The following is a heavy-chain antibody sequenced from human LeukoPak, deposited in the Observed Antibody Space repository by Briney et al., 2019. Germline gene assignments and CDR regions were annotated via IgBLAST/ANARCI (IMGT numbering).Heavy chain of an antibody. CDR3: ARGTGYCIITRRYTVDF. J-gene: IGHJ4*02. V-gene: IGHV3-23*01. Sequence: GGFLRLSCVASGFSFNNYAMNWVRQAPGKGLDWVSLIIYSSGTTYYVHSVKGRFTITRDNAKNTLYLQMNSLRAQDTAVYYDARGTGYCIITRRYTVDFWGKGPLVTVSS. D-gene: IGHD2-2*02. CDR1: GFSFNNYA. CDR2: IIYSSGTT.